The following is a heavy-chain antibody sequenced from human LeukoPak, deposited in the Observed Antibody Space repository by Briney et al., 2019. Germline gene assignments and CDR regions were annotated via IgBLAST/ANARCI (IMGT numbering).Heavy chain of an antibody. J-gene: IGHJ5*02. D-gene: IGHD2-2*01. V-gene: IGHV3-30-3*02. Sequence: PGGSLRLSCAASGFTFSSYAMHWVRQAPGKGLEWVAVISYDGSNKYYADSVKGRFTISRDNSRNTLYLQMNSLRAEDTAVYYCAKSPLGWGSSTSSYNWFDPWGQGTLVTVSS. CDR3: AKSPLGWGSSTSSYNWFDP. CDR1: GFTFSSYA. CDR2: ISYDGSNK.